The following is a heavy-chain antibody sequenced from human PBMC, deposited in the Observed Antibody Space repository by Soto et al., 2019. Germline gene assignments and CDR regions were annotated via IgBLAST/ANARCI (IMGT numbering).Heavy chain of an antibody. V-gene: IGHV1-69*01. CDR3: ARGGTSGWLKGAYDV. D-gene: IGHD6-19*01. Sequence: QVQLVQSGAEVKKPGSSVKVSCRASGGTLNKHAITWVRRAPGLGLEWLGGIIPMFGITNYPQKFQGRVTITAADATNTSHMELNSLTSDDTAVYYCARGGTSGWLKGAYDVWGQGTMVTVSS. J-gene: IGHJ3*01. CDR2: IIPMFGIT. CDR1: GGTLNKHA.